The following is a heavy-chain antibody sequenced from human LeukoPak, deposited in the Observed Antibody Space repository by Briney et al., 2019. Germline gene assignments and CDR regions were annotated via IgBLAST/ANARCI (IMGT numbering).Heavy chain of an antibody. CDR1: GFTFTRYW. CDR3: ARDGYSYGSLDY. CDR2: IKHDGSER. D-gene: IGHD5-18*01. Sequence: GGSLRLSCAASGFTFTRYWMTWVRQAPGKGLEWVANIKHDGSERDYVDSVKGRFTISRDNAKNSVYLQMNSLRAEDTAVYYCARDGYSYGSLDYWGQGTLVTVSS. V-gene: IGHV3-7*01. J-gene: IGHJ4*02.